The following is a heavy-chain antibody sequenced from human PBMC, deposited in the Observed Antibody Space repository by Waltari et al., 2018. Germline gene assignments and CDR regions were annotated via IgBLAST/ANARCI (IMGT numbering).Heavy chain of an antibody. CDR3: ARDRWAYYDTNGHGASNI. CDR2: ISGYNGNT. D-gene: IGHD3-22*01. CDR1: GYRFSSYG. J-gene: IGHJ3*02. Sequence: QLVQSGAEVKKPGASVKVSCKASGYRFSSYGVSWVRQAPGQGLEWRGWISGYNGNTEYAQKFQGRVTVTTDTSTSTANMELRSLRSDDTAVYYCARDRWAYYDTNGHGASNIWGQGTMVTVSS. V-gene: IGHV1-18*01.